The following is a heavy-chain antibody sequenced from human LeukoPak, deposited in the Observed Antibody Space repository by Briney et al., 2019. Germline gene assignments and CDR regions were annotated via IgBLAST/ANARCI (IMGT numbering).Heavy chain of an antibody. D-gene: IGHD3-22*01. J-gene: IGHJ3*02. Sequence: KPSETLSLTCTVSGGSISSSSYYWGWIRQPPGKGLEWIGSIYYSGSTYYNPSLKSRVTISVDTSKNQFSLKLSSVTAADTAVYYCARQCRENYYDSSGYYYYRDAFDIWGQGTMVTVSS. CDR3: ARQCRENYYDSSGYYYYRDAFDI. CDR2: IYYSGST. CDR1: GGSISSSSYY. V-gene: IGHV4-39*01.